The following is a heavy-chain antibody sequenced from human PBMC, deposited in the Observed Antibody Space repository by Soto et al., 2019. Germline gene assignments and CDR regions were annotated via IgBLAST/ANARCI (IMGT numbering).Heavy chain of an antibody. V-gene: IGHV1-2*04. J-gene: IGHJ6*02. CDR1: GYTFTKYD. CDR3: ARELYDNGPSGLDV. CDR2: ISPSSGAT. Sequence: ASVKVSCKASGYTFTKYDIHWVRQAIGKGLEWMGWISPSSGATQYAQKFQGWVTVTRDTSTSTVYLDVSRLKSDGSAVYYCARELYDNGPSGLDVWGQGTTVTSP. D-gene: IGHD3-22*01.